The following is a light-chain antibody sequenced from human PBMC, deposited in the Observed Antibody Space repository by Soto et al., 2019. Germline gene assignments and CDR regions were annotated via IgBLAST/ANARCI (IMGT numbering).Light chain of an antibody. CDR2: AAS. J-gene: IGKJ1*01. V-gene: IGKV1-9*01. CDR3: QQLNSYPRT. CDR1: QGIRSF. Sequence: DIQLTQSPSFLSASVGDRVTITCRASQGIRSFLAWYQHKPGKAPKLLIYAASTLQSGVPSRFSGSGSGTEFALTISSLQPEDFATYYCQQLNSYPRTFGQGTKVEIK.